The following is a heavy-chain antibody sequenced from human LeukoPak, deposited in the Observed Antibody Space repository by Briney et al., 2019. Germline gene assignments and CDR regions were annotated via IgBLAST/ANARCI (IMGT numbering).Heavy chain of an antibody. CDR2: IGSTSTYV. D-gene: IGHD3-10*01. CDR1: GFIFSDYS. Sequence: GGSLRLSCAASGFIFSDYSMNWVRQTPGKRLEWASSIGSTSTYVYYVDSVKGRFTVSRDNAKRSLYLQMNSLSAEDTAIYYCARNFDYYGSGTYNDWWGQGTLVTVSS. CDR3: ARNFDYYGSGTYNDW. J-gene: IGHJ4*02. V-gene: IGHV3-21*01.